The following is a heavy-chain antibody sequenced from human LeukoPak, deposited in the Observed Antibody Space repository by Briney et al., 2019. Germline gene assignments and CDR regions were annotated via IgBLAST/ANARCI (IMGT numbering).Heavy chain of an antibody. CDR3: AKGSYSGSYP. D-gene: IGHD1-26*01. Sequence: GGSLRLSCAASGFTFSSYGMHWVRQAPGKGLEWVAFIRYDGSNKHYADSVKGRFTISRDNSKNTLYLQMNSLRAEDTAVYYCAKGSYSGSYPWGQGTLVTVSS. CDR2: IRYDGSNK. CDR1: GFTFSSYG. V-gene: IGHV3-30*02. J-gene: IGHJ5*02.